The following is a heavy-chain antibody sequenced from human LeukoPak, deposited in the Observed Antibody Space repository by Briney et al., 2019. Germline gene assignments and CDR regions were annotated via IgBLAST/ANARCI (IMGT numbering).Heavy chain of an antibody. Sequence: GASVTVSCKASGYTFTSYDINWVRQATGQGLEWMGWMNPNSGNTGYAQKFQGRVTMTRNTSISTAYMELSSLRSEDTAVYYCARGNSGYYYMDVWGKGTTVTVSS. CDR1: GYTFTSYD. CDR2: MNPNSGNT. V-gene: IGHV1-8*01. D-gene: IGHD4-23*01. J-gene: IGHJ6*03. CDR3: ARGNSGYYYMDV.